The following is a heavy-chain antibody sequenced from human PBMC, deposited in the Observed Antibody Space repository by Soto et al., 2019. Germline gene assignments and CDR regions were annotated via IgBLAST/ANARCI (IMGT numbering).Heavy chain of an antibody. Sequence: EVQLVESGGGLVKPGGSLRLSCAASGFTFSSYSMNWVRQAPGQGLEWVASISSSSSYISYADSVKGRFTISRDNAKNTQYRQMNSLRAEDRAVYYCARGNGERLHRRNWFDLWGQGTLVTVSS. CDR3: ARGNGERLHRRNWFDL. D-gene: IGHD3-10*01. V-gene: IGHV3-21*04. CDR1: GFTFSSYS. CDR2: ISSSSSYI. J-gene: IGHJ5*02.